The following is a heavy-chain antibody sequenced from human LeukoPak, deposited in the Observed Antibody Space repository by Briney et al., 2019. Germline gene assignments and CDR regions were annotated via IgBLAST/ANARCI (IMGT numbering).Heavy chain of an antibody. CDR2: IYYSGST. CDR3: ARGFRWSVRYFDR. D-gene: IGHD3-9*01. CDR1: GGSINNYY. J-gene: IGHJ4*02. Sequence: SETLSLTCTVSGGSINNYYWSWIRQPPGKGLEWIGNIYYSGSTNYNPSLKSRVTISVDTSKNQFSLKLSSVTAADTAVYCCARGFRWSVRYFDRWGQGTLVTVSS. V-gene: IGHV4-59*01.